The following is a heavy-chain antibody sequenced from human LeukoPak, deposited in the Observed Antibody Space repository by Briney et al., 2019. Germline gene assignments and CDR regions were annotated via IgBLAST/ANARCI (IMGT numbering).Heavy chain of an antibody. CDR3: ASDSGSGMYYMDV. CDR1: GDSVSHD. V-gene: IGHV1-69*05. D-gene: IGHD3-10*01. Sequence: VASVKVSCKASGDSVSHDISWVRQAPGQGFEWMVGIIPMSRTTDYAQKFRDRVTITTDESTSTVYMEVRSLSFEDTAIYYCASDSGSGMYYMDVWGKGTTVAVAS. J-gene: IGHJ6*03. CDR2: IIPMSRTT.